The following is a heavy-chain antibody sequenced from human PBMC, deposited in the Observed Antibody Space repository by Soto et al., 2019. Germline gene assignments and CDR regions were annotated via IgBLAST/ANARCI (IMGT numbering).Heavy chain of an antibody. CDR3: ARGPIAVAVNFDY. V-gene: IGHV1-69*13. CDR1: VGTFSSYA. D-gene: IGHD6-19*01. Sequence: SVQVSCKASVGTFSSYAISCVRQAPGQGLEWMGGIIPIFGTANYAQKFQGRVTITADESTSTAYMELSSLRSEDTAVYYCARGPIAVAVNFDYWGQGTLVTVSS. J-gene: IGHJ4*02. CDR2: IIPIFGTA.